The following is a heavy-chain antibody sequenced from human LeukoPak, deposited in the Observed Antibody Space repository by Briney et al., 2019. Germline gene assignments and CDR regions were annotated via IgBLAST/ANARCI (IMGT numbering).Heavy chain of an antibody. CDR1: GLTFSIYG. CDR3: AKDGSDIVVVPASRRNYYYYYGMDV. D-gene: IGHD2-2*01. J-gene: IGHJ6*04. V-gene: IGHV3-30*18. CDR2: ISYDGSNK. Sequence: GGSRRLSCAASGLTFSIYGMRCARQAPGKVREWVAAISYDGSNKYYADSVKGRFTISRDNSKDTLYLQVNSLRAEDTAVYYCAKDGSDIVVVPASRRNYYYYYGMDVWGKGTTVTVSS.